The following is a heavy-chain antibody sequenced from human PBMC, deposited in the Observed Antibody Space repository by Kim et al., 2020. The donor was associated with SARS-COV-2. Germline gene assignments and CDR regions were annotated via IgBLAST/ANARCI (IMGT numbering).Heavy chain of an antibody. CDR2: INTNTGNP. CDR3: ASLRLGELSLGLYNWFDP. V-gene: IGHV7-4-1*02. D-gene: IGHD3-16*02. Sequence: ASVKVSCKASGYTFTSYAMNWVRQAPGQGLEWMGWINTNTGNPTYAQGFTGRFVFSLDTSVGTAYLQISSLKAEDTAVYYCASLRLGELSLGLYNWFDPWGQGTLVTVSS. J-gene: IGHJ5*02. CDR1: GYTFTSYA.